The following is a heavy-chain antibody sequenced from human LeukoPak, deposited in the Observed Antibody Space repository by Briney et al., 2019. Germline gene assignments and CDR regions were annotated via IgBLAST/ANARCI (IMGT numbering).Heavy chain of an antibody. D-gene: IGHD2-15*01. CDR3: ARVLKLGYCSGGSCYGRYYYYYYMDV. Sequence: PSETLSLTCAVYGGSFSGYYWSWIRQPPGKGLEWIGEFNHSGSTNYNPSLKSRVTISVDTSKNQFSLKLSSVTAADTAVYYCARVLKLGYCSGGSCYGRYYYYYYMDVWGKGTTVTVSS. J-gene: IGHJ6*03. CDR2: FNHSGST. CDR1: GGSFSGYY. V-gene: IGHV4-34*01.